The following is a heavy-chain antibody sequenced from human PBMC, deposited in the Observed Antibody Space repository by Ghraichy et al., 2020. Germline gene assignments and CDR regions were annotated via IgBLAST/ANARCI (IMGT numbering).Heavy chain of an antibody. CDR1: GGSISSYY. CDR2: IHTRGGT. J-gene: IGHJ3*02. Sequence: SETLSFTCSVSGGSISSYYWSWIRQSAGKGLEWIGRIHTRGGTNYNPSLKSRVTMSVDTSKNQFSLNLSSVTAADSAVYYCARVWQSGITPHVFDIWGQGTMVTVSS. V-gene: IGHV4-4*07. D-gene: IGHD2-21*01. CDR3: ARVWQSGITPHVFDI.